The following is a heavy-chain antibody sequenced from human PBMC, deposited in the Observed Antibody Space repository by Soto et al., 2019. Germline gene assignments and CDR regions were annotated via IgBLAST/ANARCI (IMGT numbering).Heavy chain of an antibody. Sequence: EVQLVESGGNLVQPGRSLRLSCATSGFTFNDYAMHWVRQAPGKGLKWVSSINENSGSLDYADSVRGRFTISRDNAKNSLYLQMNSLRTEDTALYYCAKDSHWSLDYWGQGTLVTVSS. V-gene: IGHV3-9*01. CDR2: INENSGSL. J-gene: IGHJ4*02. CDR1: GFTFNDYA. CDR3: AKDSHWSLDY. D-gene: IGHD1-1*01.